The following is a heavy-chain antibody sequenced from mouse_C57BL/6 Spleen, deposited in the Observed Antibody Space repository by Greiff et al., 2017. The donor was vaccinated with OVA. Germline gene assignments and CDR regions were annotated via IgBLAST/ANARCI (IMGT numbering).Heavy chain of an antibody. Sequence: QVQLQQSGAELARPGASVKMSCKASGYTFTSYTMHWVKQRPGPGREWIGYINPSRGYTNSNQKFKDKATLTADKSSSTAYMQLSSLTSEDSAVYYCARIGEGAWFAYWGQGTLVTVSA. V-gene: IGHV1-4*01. CDR2: INPSRGYT. CDR1: GYTFTSYT. D-gene: IGHD2-14*01. CDR3: ARIGEGAWFAY. J-gene: IGHJ3*01.